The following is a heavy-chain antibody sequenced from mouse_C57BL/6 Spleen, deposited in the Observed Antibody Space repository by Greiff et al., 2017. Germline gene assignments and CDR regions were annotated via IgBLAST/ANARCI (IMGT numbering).Heavy chain of an antibody. D-gene: IGHD1-1*01. V-gene: IGHV5-9*01. CDR1: GFTFSSYT. Sequence: EVKLMASGGGLVKPGGSLKLSCAASGFTFSSYTMSWVRQTPEKRLAWVATISGGGGNTYYPDSVKGRFTISRDNAKNTLYLQMSRLWSEDTALYCCARESYYGVSCYFDDWGKGTTLTVSS. J-gene: IGHJ2*01. CDR2: ISGGGGNT. CDR3: ARESYYGVSCYFDD.